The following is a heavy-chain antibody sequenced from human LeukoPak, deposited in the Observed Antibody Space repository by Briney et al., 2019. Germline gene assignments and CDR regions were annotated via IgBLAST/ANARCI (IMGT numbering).Heavy chain of an antibody. D-gene: IGHD2-15*01. Sequence: PGGSLRLSCAVSGLTFSDYGMHWVRQAPGKGLEWIAVISYDGSYKDYVDSVKGRFTISRDNSKNTLSLQMNSLRAEDTAVYYCAKVRRGISAYPDVFDVWGQGTMVSVSS. CDR2: ISYDGSYK. J-gene: IGHJ3*01. CDR3: AKVRRGISAYPDVFDV. CDR1: GLTFSDYG. V-gene: IGHV3-30*18.